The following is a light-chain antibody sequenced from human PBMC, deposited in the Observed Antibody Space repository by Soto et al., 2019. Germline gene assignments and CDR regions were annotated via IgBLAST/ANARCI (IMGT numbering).Light chain of an antibody. Sequence: QSALTQPASVSGSPGQWITISCTGTSSDIAYYNYVSWYRQDPGKAPKLIIYGVNNRPSGVSDRFSGSKSGNTAYLTISGLQVEDEAESFCFSFTTTSTHVFGTGTKVTVL. CDR2: GVN. J-gene: IGLJ1*01. CDR1: SSDIAYYNY. V-gene: IGLV2-14*01. CDR3: FSFTTTSTHV.